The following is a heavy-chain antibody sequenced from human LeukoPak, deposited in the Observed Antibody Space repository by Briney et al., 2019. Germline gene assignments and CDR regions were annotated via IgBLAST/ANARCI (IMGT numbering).Heavy chain of an antibody. V-gene: IGHV3-64*01. CDR1: GFDFSRMA. Sequence: GGSLRLSCAASGFDFSRMAMHWVRQAPGKGLEYVSAISSSGGLTSYANSVKGRFTISRDNANNMLYLQMGSLRPEDIAVYYCARVPGYCSGGRCYYAFDIWGQGTMVTVSS. CDR3: ARVPGYCSGGRCYYAFDI. D-gene: IGHD2-15*01. J-gene: IGHJ3*02. CDR2: ISSSGGLT.